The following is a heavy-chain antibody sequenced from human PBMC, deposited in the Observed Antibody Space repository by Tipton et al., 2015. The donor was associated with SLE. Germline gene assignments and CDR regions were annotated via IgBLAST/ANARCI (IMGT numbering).Heavy chain of an antibody. CDR3: ARDEGREQWLSS. D-gene: IGHD6-19*01. V-gene: IGHV4-61*09. CDR2: IYTSGST. J-gene: IGHJ5*02. CDR1: GDSISSSSYY. Sequence: TLSLTCTVSGDSISSSSYYWSWIRQPPGKGLEWIGYIYTSGSTNYNPSLKSRVTISVDTSKNQFSLKLSSVTAADTAVYYCARDEGREQWLSSWGQGTLVTVSS.